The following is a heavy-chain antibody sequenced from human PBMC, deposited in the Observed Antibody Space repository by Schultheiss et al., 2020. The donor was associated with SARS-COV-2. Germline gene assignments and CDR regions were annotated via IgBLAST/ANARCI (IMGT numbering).Heavy chain of an antibody. J-gene: IGHJ4*02. CDR3: AHDYYDSSGYIFDY. CDR2: MFWNDDE. Sequence: QTLSLTCTFSGFSLSTSGVGVGWIRQPPEKALEWLALMFWNDDERYSPFLKNRLSITKDTSKNQVVLTMTNMDPVDTATYYCAHDYYDSSGYIFDYWGQGTLVTVSS. CDR1: GFSLSTSGVG. V-gene: IGHV2-5*01. D-gene: IGHD3-22*01.